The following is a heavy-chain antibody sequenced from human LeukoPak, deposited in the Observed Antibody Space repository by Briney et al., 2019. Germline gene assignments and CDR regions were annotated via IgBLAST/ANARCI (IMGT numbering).Heavy chain of an antibody. Sequence: SETLSLTCTVSGGSISSSSYYWAWIRQPPGKKLEWIGSINYSGSTYSNPSLKSRATISVDTSKNQFSLRLSSVTAADTAVYYCARAAHRHYYFDYWGQGTLVTVSS. CDR1: GGSISSSSYY. CDR3: ARAAHRHYYFDY. V-gene: IGHV4-39*07. D-gene: IGHD6-6*01. J-gene: IGHJ4*02. CDR2: INYSGST.